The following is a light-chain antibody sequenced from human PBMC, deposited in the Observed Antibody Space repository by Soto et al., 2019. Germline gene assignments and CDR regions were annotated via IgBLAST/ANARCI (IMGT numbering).Light chain of an antibody. V-gene: IGLV2-11*01. J-gene: IGLJ1*01. Sequence: QSALTQPRSVSGSPGQSVTISCTGTSSDVGGYNYVSWYQQHPGKAPKLVISEVSKRPSGVPDRFSGSKSGNTASLTVSGLQAEDEADYYCSSYAGSDNFVFGTGTKVTVL. CDR3: SSYAGSDNFV. CDR2: EVS. CDR1: SSDVGGYNY.